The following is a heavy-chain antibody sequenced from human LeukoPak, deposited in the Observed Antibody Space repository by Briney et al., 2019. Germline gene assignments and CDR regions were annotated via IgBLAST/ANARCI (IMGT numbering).Heavy chain of an antibody. Sequence: SETLSLTCTVSSGSMSSYYWSWIRQPPGKGLEWIGYIYDSGSTNYNPSLKSRVTISVDTSNNQFSLKLNSVTAADTAVYYCARHGTSGIYRRPFDIWGQGTMVTVSS. CDR1: SGSMSSYY. CDR3: ARHGTSGIYRRPFDI. D-gene: IGHD1-26*01. V-gene: IGHV4-59*08. J-gene: IGHJ3*02. CDR2: IYDSGST.